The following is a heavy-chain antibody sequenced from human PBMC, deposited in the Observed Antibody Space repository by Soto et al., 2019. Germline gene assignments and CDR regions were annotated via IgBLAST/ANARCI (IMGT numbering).Heavy chain of an antibody. J-gene: IGHJ4*02. CDR3: VRDSHGDY. V-gene: IGHV3-74*01. CDR1: GFTLSRYW. CDR2: IDGDESAT. Sequence: EVQLVESGGGLVQPGGSLRLSCAASGFTLSRYWMQWVRQAPGKGLEWVSRIDGDESATNYADSVKGRFTISRDNAKNTRHLQMNSVRAEDTAVYYCVRDSHGDYWAQGTLVTVSS.